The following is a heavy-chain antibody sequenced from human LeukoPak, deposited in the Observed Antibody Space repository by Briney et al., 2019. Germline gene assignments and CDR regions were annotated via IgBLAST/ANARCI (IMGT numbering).Heavy chain of an antibody. D-gene: IGHD1-26*01. J-gene: IGHJ4*02. V-gene: IGHV3-21*01. CDR3: VSRIVGTPDYFDY. CDR2: ISSSSSYI. CDR1: GFTFSSYN. Sequence: PGGSLRLSCAASGFTFSSYNMNWVRQAPGKGLEWVSSISSSSSYIYYADSVKGRFTISRDNAKNSLYLQLNSLRVEDTAVYYCVSRIVGTPDYFDYWGQGTLVTVSS.